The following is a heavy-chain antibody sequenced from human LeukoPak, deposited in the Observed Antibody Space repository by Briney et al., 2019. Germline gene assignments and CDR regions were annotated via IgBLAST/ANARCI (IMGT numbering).Heavy chain of an antibody. CDR3: ASGKPGSSSFRKPIDY. CDR2: INPSGST. V-gene: IGHV4-34*01. CDR1: GGSFSNYY. Sequence: PSETLSLTCTVYGGSFSNYYWSWIRQPPGKGLEWIGEINPSGSTSYNPSLKSRVTISVDMSMNQFSLTVSSVTAADTGVYYCASGKPGSSSFRKPIDYWGRGALATVSS. D-gene: IGHD6-6*01. J-gene: IGHJ4*02.